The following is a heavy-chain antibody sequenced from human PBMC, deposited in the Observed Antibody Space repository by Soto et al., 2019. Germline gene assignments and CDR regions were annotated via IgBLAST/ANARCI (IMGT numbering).Heavy chain of an antibody. V-gene: IGHV3-49*03. J-gene: IGHJ4*02. CDR2: IRSKAYGGTT. CDR1: GFTFGDYA. D-gene: IGHD6-19*01. CDR3: TRDPPIAVAGNRFNY. Sequence: PGGSLRLSCTASGFTFGDYAMSWFRQAPGKGLEWVGFIRSKAYGGTTEYAASVKGRFTISRDDSKSIAYLQMNSLKTEDTAVYYCTRDPPIAVAGNRFNYWGQGTLVTVSS.